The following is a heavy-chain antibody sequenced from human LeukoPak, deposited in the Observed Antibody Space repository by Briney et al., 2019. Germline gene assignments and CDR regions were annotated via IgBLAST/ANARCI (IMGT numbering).Heavy chain of an antibody. J-gene: IGHJ4*02. Sequence: ASVKVSCKASGYTFSIYSICWVRQAPGQGVEWMGWISAYNCNTNYAQKLQGRVTMTTDTSTSTAYMELRSLTSDDTAVYYCTRGEGYLDYWGQGTLVTVSS. CDR3: TRGEGYLDY. D-gene: IGHD2-15*01. CDR1: GYTFSIYS. CDR2: ISAYNCNT. V-gene: IGHV1-18*01.